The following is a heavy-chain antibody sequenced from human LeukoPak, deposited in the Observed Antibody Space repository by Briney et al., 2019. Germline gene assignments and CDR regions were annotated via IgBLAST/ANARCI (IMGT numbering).Heavy chain of an antibody. Sequence: GGSLRLSCAASGFTFSSYEMNWVRQAPGKGLERVSYISSSGSTIYYADSVKGRFTISRDNAKNSLYLQMNSLRAEDTAVYYCARFGWGAARGCYMDVWGKGTTVTVSS. CDR1: GFTFSSYE. CDR2: ISSSGSTI. D-gene: IGHD3-16*01. J-gene: IGHJ6*03. CDR3: ARFGWGAARGCYMDV. V-gene: IGHV3-48*03.